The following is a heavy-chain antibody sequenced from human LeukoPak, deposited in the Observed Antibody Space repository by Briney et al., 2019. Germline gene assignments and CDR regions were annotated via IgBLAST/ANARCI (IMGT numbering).Heavy chain of an antibody. CDR2: IRSKARGGSY. J-gene: IGHJ4*02. CDR3: TTDYVWGTYRYFDY. Sequence: GGSLRLSCEASGFTFSAYAMTWVRQAPGKGLEWVCRIRSKARGGSYAYSAPGKGRFTISRDDSKNTLHLQMNSLKTEDTAVYYCTTDYVWGTYRYFDYWGQGNLVTVS. V-gene: IGHV3-15*01. D-gene: IGHD3-16*02. CDR1: GFTFSAYA.